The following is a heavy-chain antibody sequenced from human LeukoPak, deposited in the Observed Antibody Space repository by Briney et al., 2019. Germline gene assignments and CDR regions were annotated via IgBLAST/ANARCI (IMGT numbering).Heavy chain of an antibody. V-gene: IGHV1-2*02. D-gene: IGHD3-10*01. J-gene: IGHJ4*02. CDR1: GYIFTGYY. CDR3: ARYYGSGSFDY. CDR2: INPNSGGT. Sequence: ASVTVSCKASGYIFTGYYMHWVRQAPGQGLEWMGWINPNSGGTIYAQKFQDRVTMTRDTSISTAYMELSRLRSDDTAVYYCARYYGSGSFDYWGQGTLVTDSS.